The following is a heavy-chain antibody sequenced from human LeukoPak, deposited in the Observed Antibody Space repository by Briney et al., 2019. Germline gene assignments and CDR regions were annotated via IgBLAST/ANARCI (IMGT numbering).Heavy chain of an antibody. CDR3: AKDRSDTAMVYDFDY. CDR1: GYTFISYG. V-gene: IGHV1-69*13. D-gene: IGHD5-18*01. Sequence: ASVKVSCKASGYTFISYGISWVRQAPGQGLEWMGGIIPIFGTANYAQKFQGRVTITADESTSTAYMELSSLRSEDTAVYYCAKDRSDTAMVYDFDYWGQGTLVTVSS. J-gene: IGHJ4*02. CDR2: IIPIFGTA.